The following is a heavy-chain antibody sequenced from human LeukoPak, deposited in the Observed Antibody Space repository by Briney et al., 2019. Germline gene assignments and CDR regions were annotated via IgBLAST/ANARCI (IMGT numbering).Heavy chain of an antibody. Sequence: GGSLRLSCAASGFTFSSYSMNWVRQAPGKGLEWVSSISSSSSYIYYADSVKGRFTISRDNAKNSLYLQMNSLRAEDTAVYYCARDYENPYYDILTGYPNYYGMDVWGQGTTVTVSS. J-gene: IGHJ6*02. CDR2: ISSSSSYI. CDR3: ARDYENPYYDILTGYPNYYGMDV. D-gene: IGHD3-9*01. V-gene: IGHV3-21*01. CDR1: GFTFSSYS.